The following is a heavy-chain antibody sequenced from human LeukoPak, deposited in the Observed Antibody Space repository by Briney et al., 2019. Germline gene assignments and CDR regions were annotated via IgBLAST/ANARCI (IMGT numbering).Heavy chain of an antibody. V-gene: IGHV3-23*01. CDR1: GFTFSSYG. CDR2: ISGSGTST. J-gene: IGHJ4*02. CDR3: AKDLGALGTAMVKY. Sequence: GGSLRLSCAASGFTFSSYGMSWVRQAPGKGLEWVSAISGSGTSTYNADSVKGRFTISRDNSKNTLYLQMNSLRAEDTAVYYCAKDLGALGTAMVKYWGQGTLVTVSS. D-gene: IGHD5-18*01.